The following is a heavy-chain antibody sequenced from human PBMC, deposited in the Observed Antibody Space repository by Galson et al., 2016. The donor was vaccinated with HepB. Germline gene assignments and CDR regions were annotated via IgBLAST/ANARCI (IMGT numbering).Heavy chain of an antibody. J-gene: IGHJ5*02. CDR2: IYYSGST. CDR1: GGSISSSSKY. CDR3: AIHYDILTGWFDP. Sequence: SETLSLTCTVSGGSISSSSKYWGWIRQPPGKGLEWIGNIYYSGSTYYNPSLKSRVTISVDTSKNQFSLKLSSVTAADTAVYYCAIHYDILTGWFDPWGQGILVTVSS. D-gene: IGHD3-9*01. V-gene: IGHV4-39*01.